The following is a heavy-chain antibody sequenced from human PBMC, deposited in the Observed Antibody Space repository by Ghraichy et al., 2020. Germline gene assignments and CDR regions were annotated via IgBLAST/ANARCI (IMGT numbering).Heavy chain of an antibody. J-gene: IGHJ6*02. V-gene: IGHV4-59*01. D-gene: IGHD2-2*01. CDR3: ARDVVPSATKYGLDV. CDR1: GGSISSYY. Sequence: SQTLSLTCTVSGGSISSYYWNWIRQPPGKGLEWIGYIYYSGSTNYNSSLKSRVTISVDPSKNQFSLKLSSVTAADTAVYYCARDVVPSATKYGLDVWGQGTMFTDS. CDR2: IYYSGST.